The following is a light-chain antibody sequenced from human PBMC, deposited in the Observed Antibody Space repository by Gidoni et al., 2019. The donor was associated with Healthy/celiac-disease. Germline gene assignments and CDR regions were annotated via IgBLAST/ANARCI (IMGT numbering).Light chain of an antibody. V-gene: IGLV3-19*01. Sequence: SSELTQALAVSVALAETVRITCQGDSLRSYYESWYQQTPGQAPVLVFYGKNNRPSGIPPRFSGSSSATTAPLTITGAQAEEAADYYCNSRDSSGNHYVFGTGTKVTVL. CDR2: GKN. J-gene: IGLJ1*01. CDR1: SLRSYY. CDR3: NSRDSSGNHYV.